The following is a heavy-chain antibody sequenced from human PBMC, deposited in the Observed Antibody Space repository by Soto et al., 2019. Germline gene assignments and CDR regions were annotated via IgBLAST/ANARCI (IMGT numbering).Heavy chain of an antibody. J-gene: IGHJ4*02. V-gene: IGHV3-74*03. D-gene: IGHD6-19*01. CDR1: GFTFSSCW. Sequence: GGSLRLSCAASGFTFSSCWMHWVRQAPGKGLVWVSGINSDGSTTTYADSVKGRFTISRDNAKNTLYLQMNSLRAEDTAVYYCARTFFSSGWYSFDYWGQGTLVTVSS. CDR2: INSDGSTT. CDR3: ARTFFSSGWYSFDY.